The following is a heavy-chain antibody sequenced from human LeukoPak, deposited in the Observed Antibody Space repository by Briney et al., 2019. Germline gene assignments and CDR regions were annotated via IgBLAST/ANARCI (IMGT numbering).Heavy chain of an antibody. J-gene: IGHJ5*02. D-gene: IGHD5-18*01. V-gene: IGHV1-2*02. Sequence: ASVKVSCKVSGYTFTGYYMHWVRQAPGQGPEWMGWMNPDSGNTLFAQKFQGRVTMTRDTSISTAYMELSRLRSDDTAVYYCARDPHTYGPRFGWFDPWGQGTLVTVSS. CDR1: GYTFTGYY. CDR2: MNPDSGNT. CDR3: ARDPHTYGPRFGWFDP.